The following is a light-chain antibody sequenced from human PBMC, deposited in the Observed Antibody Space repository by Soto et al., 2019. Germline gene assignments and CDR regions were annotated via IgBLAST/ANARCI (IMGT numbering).Light chain of an antibody. Sequence: EIVLTQSPGTLSLSPGATATLSCRASQSVSRNYLAWFQQKPGQAPRLLIHGASSRAAGAPDRFSGSGSGTDFTLTISRLEPEDFAVYYCHHYGDSPLYTFGPGTKVEFK. CDR1: QSVSRNY. CDR3: HHYGDSPLYT. J-gene: IGKJ3*01. V-gene: IGKV3-20*01. CDR2: GAS.